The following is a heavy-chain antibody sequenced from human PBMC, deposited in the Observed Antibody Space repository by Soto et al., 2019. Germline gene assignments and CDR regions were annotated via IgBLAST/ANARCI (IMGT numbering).Heavy chain of an antibody. D-gene: IGHD2-15*01. J-gene: IGHJ6*03. V-gene: IGHV4-31*03. CDR3: ATSAARDYYYYYHMDV. CDR2: IYYSGST. Sequence: SETLSLTCTVSGGSISSGGYYWSWIRQHPGKGLEWIGYIYYSGSTYYNPSLKSRVTISVDTSKNQFSLKLSSVTAADTAVYYCATSAARDYYYYYHMDVWGKGTTVTVSS. CDR1: GGSISSGGYY.